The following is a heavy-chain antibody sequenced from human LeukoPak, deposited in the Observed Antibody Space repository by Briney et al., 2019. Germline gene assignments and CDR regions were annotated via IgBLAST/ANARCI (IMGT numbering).Heavy chain of an antibody. D-gene: IGHD4-17*01. Sequence: GGSLRPSCAASGFTFSRYGMHWVRQAPGRGLEWVAFIRYDGTNKHYADSVKGRFTISRDNSKHTLYLQMNSLRAEDTAVYYCARYGNASDYWGQGTLVTISS. CDR3: ARYGNASDY. J-gene: IGHJ4*02. CDR2: IRYDGTNK. CDR1: GFTFSRYG. V-gene: IGHV3-30*02.